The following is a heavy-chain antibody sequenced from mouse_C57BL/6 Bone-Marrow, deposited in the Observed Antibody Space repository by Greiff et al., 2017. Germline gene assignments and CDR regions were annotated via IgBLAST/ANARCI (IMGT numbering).Heavy chain of an antibody. CDR1: GFNIKDDY. CDR3: SSFDGNYFDF. Sequence: EVQLQQSGAELVRPGASVKLSCTASGFNIKDDYIHWVKQRNEQGLEWIGWIDPEIGDTEYASKFQGKATITSDTSSNTAYLQLSSLTSEDTAVYYCSSFDGNYFDFWGQGTPLTVAS. D-gene: IGHD2-3*01. J-gene: IGHJ2*01. CDR2: IDPEIGDT. V-gene: IGHV14-4*01.